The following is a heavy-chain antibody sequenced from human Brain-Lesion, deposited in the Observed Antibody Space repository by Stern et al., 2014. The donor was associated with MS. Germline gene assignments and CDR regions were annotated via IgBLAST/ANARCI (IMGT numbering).Heavy chain of an antibody. J-gene: IGHJ4*02. CDR2: IKQDGSEK. Sequence: VQLLESGGGLAQPGGSLRLSCAASGLSFSAYWMSWVRQAPGKGLEWVAYIKQDGSEKYYLDSVKGRFTISRDNTKNSLSLQMNSLRAEDTAFYYCARGRDYFGPWGQGTLVTVSS. V-gene: IGHV3-7*01. CDR1: GLSFSAYW. CDR3: ARGRDYFGP.